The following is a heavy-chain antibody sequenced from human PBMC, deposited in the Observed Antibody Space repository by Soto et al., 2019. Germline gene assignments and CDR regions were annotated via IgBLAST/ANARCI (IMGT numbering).Heavy chain of an antibody. CDR2: ISSSSSYI. J-gene: IGHJ4*02. CDR1: GFTFSSYS. Sequence: GGSLRLSCAASGFTFSSYSMNWVRQAPGKGLEWVSSISSSSSYIYYADSVKGRFTISRDNAKNSLYLQMNSLRAEDTAVYYCARALRGSYYFDYWGQGTLVTVSS. CDR3: ARALRGSYYFDY. V-gene: IGHV3-21*01. D-gene: IGHD3-10*01.